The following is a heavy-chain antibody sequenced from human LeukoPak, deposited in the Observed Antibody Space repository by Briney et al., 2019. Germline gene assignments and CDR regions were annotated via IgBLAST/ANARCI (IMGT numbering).Heavy chain of an antibody. D-gene: IGHD6-25*01. J-gene: IGHJ6*02. Sequence: GESLKISCKGSGYKFTNYWIGWVRQMPGKGLEWMGIIYPSDSDTRYSPSFQGQVTISADKSISTAYLQWSSLEASDSAMYYCVRHGSSDFYGINVWGQGTTVTVSS. V-gene: IGHV5-51*01. CDR1: GYKFTNYW. CDR3: VRHGSSDFYGINV. CDR2: IYPSDSDT.